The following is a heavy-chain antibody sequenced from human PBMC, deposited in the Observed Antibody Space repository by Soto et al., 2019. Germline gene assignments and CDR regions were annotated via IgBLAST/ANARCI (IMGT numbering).Heavy chain of an antibody. CDR2: ISYDGSNK. V-gene: IGHV3-30-3*01. CDR3: ARPDYYDSSGYYPFFDY. Sequence: GGSLRLSCAASGFTFSSYAMHWVRQAPDKGLEWVAVISYDGSNKYYADSVKGRFTISRDNSKNTLYLQMNSLRAEDTAVYYCARPDYYDSSGYYPFFDYWGQGT. D-gene: IGHD3-22*01. CDR1: GFTFSSYA. J-gene: IGHJ4*02.